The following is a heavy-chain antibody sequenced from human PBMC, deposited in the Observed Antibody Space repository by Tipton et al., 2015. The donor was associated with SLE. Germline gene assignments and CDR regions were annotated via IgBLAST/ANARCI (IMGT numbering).Heavy chain of an antibody. J-gene: IGHJ5*02. V-gene: IGHV4-61*02. CDR3: ARGGHSNSPNWFDP. D-gene: IGHD4-11*01. CDR2: MYITGSA. CDR1: GVSITSYTYS. Sequence: TLSLTCTVSGVSITSYTYSWSWIRQSAGKGLEWPGRMYITGSAIYNPSLKSRVTISVDTSKNQFSLKLSSVTAADAAVYYCARGGHSNSPNWFDPWGQGTLITVSS.